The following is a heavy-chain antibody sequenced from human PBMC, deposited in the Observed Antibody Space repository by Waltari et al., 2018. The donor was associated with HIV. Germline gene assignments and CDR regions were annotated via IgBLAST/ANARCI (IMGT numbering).Heavy chain of an antibody. CDR3: ATTRLYCTTTRCNPTDYFDY. CDR1: GYTFAGYY. V-gene: IGHV1-2*06. J-gene: IGHJ4*02. Sequence: QVQLVQSGAEVKKPGASVKVSCKASGYTFAGYYIHWARQAPGQGLEWMGRINPNSGDTNYEQKFQGRVTMTRDTSITTAYMELRRLRSDDRAVYYCATTRLYCTTTRCNPTDYFDYWGQGTLVTVSS. D-gene: IGHD2-2*01. CDR2: INPNSGDT.